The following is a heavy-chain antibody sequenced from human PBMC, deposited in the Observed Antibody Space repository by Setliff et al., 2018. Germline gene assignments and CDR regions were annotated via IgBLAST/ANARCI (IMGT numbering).Heavy chain of an antibody. Sequence: ASVKVSCKVSGYTLTELSMHWVRQAPGKGLEWMGGFDPEDGETIYAQKFQGRVTMTEDTSTDTAYMELSSLRSEDTAVYYCATGRLLWFGELIKDAFDIWGQGTVVTVSS. CDR3: ATGRLLWFGELIKDAFDI. CDR2: FDPEDGET. CDR1: GYTLTELS. J-gene: IGHJ3*02. V-gene: IGHV1-24*01. D-gene: IGHD3-10*01.